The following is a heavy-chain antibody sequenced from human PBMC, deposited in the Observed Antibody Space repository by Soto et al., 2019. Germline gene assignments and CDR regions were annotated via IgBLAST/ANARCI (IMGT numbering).Heavy chain of an antibody. CDR2: IIPIFGTA. D-gene: IGHD2-2*01. V-gene: IGHV1-69*13. CDR3: ARGCSSTSCYVSLQYYYGMDV. CDR1: GGTFSSYA. J-gene: IGHJ6*02. Sequence: EASVKVSCKASGGTFSSYAISWVRQAPGQGLEWMGGIIPIFGTANYAQKLQGRVTITADESTSTAYMELSSLRSEDTAVYYCARGCSSTSCYVSLQYYYGMDVWGQGTTVTVSS.